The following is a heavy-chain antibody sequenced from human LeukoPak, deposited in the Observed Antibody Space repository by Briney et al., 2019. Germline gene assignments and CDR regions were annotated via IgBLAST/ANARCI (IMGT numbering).Heavy chain of an antibody. V-gene: IGHV1-46*01. CDR1: GYTFTSYY. CDR3: ASTEMAGDFDY. D-gene: IGHD6-19*01. CDR2: INPSGGST. J-gene: IGHJ4*02. Sequence: ASVTVSCTASGYTFTSYYMHWVRQAPGQGLEWMGIINPSGGSTSYAQKFQGRVTMTRDTSTSTVYMELSSLRSEDTAVYYRASTEMAGDFDYWGQGTLVTVSS.